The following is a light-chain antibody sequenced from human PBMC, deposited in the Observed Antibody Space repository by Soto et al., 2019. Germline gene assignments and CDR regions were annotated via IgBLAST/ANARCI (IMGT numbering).Light chain of an antibody. J-gene: IGLJ2*01. CDR3: AAWDDSLSGVL. CDR1: ISNIGSNY. Sequence: QSVLTQPPSASGTPGQRVTISCSGSISNIGSNYVYWFQQLPGTAPKLLIYRNNQRPSGVPDRFSGSKSGTSVSLAISGLRSQDEADYYCAAWDDSLSGVLFGGGTKLTVL. CDR2: RNN. V-gene: IGLV1-47*01.